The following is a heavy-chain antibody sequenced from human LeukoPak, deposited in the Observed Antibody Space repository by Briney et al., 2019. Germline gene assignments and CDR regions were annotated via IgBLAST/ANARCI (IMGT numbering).Heavy chain of an antibody. V-gene: IGHV3-15*07. D-gene: IGHD2-15*01. CDR1: GFTFSNAW. CDR3: SRRVVAATTFADY. J-gene: IGHJ4*02. Sequence: GGSLRLSCAASGFTFSNAWMNWVRQAPGKGLEWVGRIKSKTDGGTTDYAAPVKGRFTISRDDSNNTLYLQMNSLKTEDTAVYYCSRRVVAATTFADYWGQGTLVTVSS. CDR2: IKSKTDGGTT.